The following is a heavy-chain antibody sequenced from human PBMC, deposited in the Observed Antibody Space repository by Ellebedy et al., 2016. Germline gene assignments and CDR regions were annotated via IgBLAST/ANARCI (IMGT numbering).Heavy chain of an antibody. V-gene: IGHV2-5*01. Sequence: SGPTLVKPTQTLTLTCSFSGFSLLTSGVGVGWIRQPPGKALEWLALIYWNDEKRYSPSLSSRLTVTKDTPKNRVVLKMTDMGPMDTGTYFCAHRDNAWGAQFVYWGQGILVTVSS. CDR2: IYWNDEK. CDR1: GFSLLTSGVG. CDR3: AHRDNAWGAQFVY. D-gene: IGHD1-1*01. J-gene: IGHJ4*02.